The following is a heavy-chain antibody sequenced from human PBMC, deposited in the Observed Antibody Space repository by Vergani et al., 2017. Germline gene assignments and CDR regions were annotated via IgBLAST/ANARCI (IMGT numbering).Heavy chain of an antibody. Sequence: QVQLVESEGGVVQPGRSLTLSCVASGFTFSSHGMHWVRQAPGKGLEWVAVIWYDGSNKYYGDSVKGRFTISRDNSKNTLYLQMNSLRVEDTAVYYCARWGSEKGLDSWGRGTLVTVSS. CDR1: GFTFSSHG. CDR3: ARWGSEKGLDS. V-gene: IGHV3-33*01. CDR2: IWYDGSNK. D-gene: IGHD6-25*01. J-gene: IGHJ5*01.